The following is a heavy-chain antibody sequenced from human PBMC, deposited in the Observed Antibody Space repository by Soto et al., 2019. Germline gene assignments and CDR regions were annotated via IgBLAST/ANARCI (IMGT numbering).Heavy chain of an antibody. CDR1: GDSIISYY. Sequence: PSETLSLTCAVSGDSIISYYCMWILQPPWKGLESIGYLYYGRSANYNPSLKSRVTLSVDTSTNQCSLTLSSMTAADTAVYYCALRSMAVVPEYWGQGTLVTVSS. CDR3: ALRSMAVVPEY. V-gene: IGHV4-59*01. CDR2: LYYGRSA. D-gene: IGHD3-22*01. J-gene: IGHJ4*02.